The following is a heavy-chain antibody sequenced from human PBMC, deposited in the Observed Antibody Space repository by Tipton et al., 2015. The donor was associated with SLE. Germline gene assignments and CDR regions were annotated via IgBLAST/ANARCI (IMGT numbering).Heavy chain of an antibody. Sequence: RSLRLSCAASGFTFSSYAMHWVRQAPGKGLEWVAVISYDGSNKYYADSVKGRFTISRDNSKNTLYLQMNSLRAEDTAVYYCATHVGNALDYWGQGTLVSVSS. V-gene: IGHV3-30*04. D-gene: IGHD2-15*01. CDR2: ISYDGSNK. J-gene: IGHJ4*02. CDR1: GFTFSSYA. CDR3: ATHVGNALDY.